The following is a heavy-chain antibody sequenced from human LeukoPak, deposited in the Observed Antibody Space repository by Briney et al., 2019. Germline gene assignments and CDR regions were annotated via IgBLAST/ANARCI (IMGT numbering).Heavy chain of an antibody. Sequence: SETLSLTCTVSGGSTISSYYWSWIRQPPGKGLEWIGYIYYSGSTNYNPSLKSRVTISVDTSKNQFSLKLSSVTAADTAVYYCARDRLDRGFDYWGQGTLVTVSS. D-gene: IGHD6-19*01. CDR1: GGSTISSYY. CDR3: ARDRLDRGFDY. CDR2: IYYSGST. V-gene: IGHV4-59*01. J-gene: IGHJ4*02.